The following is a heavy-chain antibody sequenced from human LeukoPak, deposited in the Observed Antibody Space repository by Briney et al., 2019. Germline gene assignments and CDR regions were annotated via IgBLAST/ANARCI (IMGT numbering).Heavy chain of an antibody. Sequence: GGSLRLSCAASGFTFSSYGMHWVRQAPGKGLEWVALIWYDGSNKYYTDSVKGRLTISRDNSKNTLYLQMNSLRAEDTAVYYCAREGSSGYYSSHFDYWGQGTLVTVSS. D-gene: IGHD3-22*01. CDR2: IWYDGSNK. J-gene: IGHJ4*02. V-gene: IGHV3-33*01. CDR3: AREGSSGYYSSHFDY. CDR1: GFTFSSYG.